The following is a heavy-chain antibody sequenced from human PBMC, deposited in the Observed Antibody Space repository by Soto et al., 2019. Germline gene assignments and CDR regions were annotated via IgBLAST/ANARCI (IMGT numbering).Heavy chain of an antibody. CDR3: ARGTSSSYYGYYGMGG. CDR2: IYSSGST. Sequence: SEPLSLTFTVSGGSVSSDTHYWSWIRQPPGKRLEWIGFIYSSGSTNYNPSLKSRVTMSVDTSKNQFSLKLRSVIVADTAVYHCARGTSSSYYGYYGMGGWGQGTTVTV. V-gene: IGHV4-61*01. J-gene: IGHJ6*02. CDR1: GGSVSSDTHY. D-gene: IGHD3-22*01.